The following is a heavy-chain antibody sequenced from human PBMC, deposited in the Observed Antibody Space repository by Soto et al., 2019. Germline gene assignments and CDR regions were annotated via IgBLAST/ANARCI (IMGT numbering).Heavy chain of an antibody. D-gene: IGHD3-3*01. Sequence: GGSLRLSCAASGFTFSSYAMSWVRQAPGKGLEWVSAISGSGGSTYYADSVKGRFTISRDNSKNTLYLQMNSLRAEDTAVYYCAKDAVYSDFWRGSDGMDLWCQGTTVTVSS. J-gene: IGHJ6*02. CDR1: GFTFSSYA. CDR3: AKDAVYSDFWRGSDGMDL. V-gene: IGHV3-23*01. CDR2: ISGSGGST.